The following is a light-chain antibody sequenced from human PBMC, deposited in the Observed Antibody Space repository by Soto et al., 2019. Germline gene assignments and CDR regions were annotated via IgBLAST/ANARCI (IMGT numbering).Light chain of an antibody. Sequence: QSALTQPASVSGSPGQSITISCTGTSSDVGSYNLVSWYQQHPGKAPKVMMYEVSKRPSGVSNRFSGSKSGNTASLTISGLQAEDEADYYCCSYAGSSTWVFGGGTKLTVL. V-gene: IGLV2-23*02. CDR2: EVS. CDR1: SSDVGSYNL. CDR3: CSYAGSSTWV. J-gene: IGLJ3*02.